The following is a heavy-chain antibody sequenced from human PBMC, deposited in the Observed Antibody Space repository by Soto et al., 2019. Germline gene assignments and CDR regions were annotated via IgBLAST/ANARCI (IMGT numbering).Heavy chain of an antibody. D-gene: IGHD2-15*01. Sequence: ASVKVSCKSSGYTFTSYYMHWVRQAPGQGLEWMGIINPSGGSTSYAQKFQGRVTMTRDTSTSTVYMELSSLRSEDTAVYYCARDGRDSNIVVVVAATSDAFDIWGQGTMVTVSS. CDR1: GYTFTSYY. CDR2: INPSGGST. CDR3: ARDGRDSNIVVVVAATSDAFDI. J-gene: IGHJ3*02. V-gene: IGHV1-46*01.